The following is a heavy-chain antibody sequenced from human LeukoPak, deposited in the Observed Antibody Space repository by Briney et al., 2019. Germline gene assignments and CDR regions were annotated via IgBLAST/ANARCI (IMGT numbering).Heavy chain of an antibody. V-gene: IGHV3-66*01. J-gene: IGHJ4*02. CDR2: SYTGGNT. CDR1: GFTVSSNY. CDR3: ASISGLFYYFDS. Sequence: GGSLRLSCAASGFTVSSNYMSWVRQAPGKGLEWVSVSYTGGNTHYADSVKGRFTLSRDNSKNAVYLQMNSLRVEDTAMYYCASISGLFYYFDSWGQGTLVTVSS.